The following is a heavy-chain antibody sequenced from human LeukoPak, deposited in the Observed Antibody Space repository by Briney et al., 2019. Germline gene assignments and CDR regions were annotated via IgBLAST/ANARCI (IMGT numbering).Heavy chain of an antibody. CDR1: GFTFSSYA. J-gene: IGHJ5*02. Sequence: PGGSLRLSCAVSGFTFSSYAMSWVRQAQGKGLEWVSSISGSGVSTYYADSVKGRFTVSRDNSKNTLYLQMNSLRAEDTAVYYCAKGEYSSGWRSWFDPWGQGTLVTVSS. V-gene: IGHV3-23*01. CDR3: AKGEYSSGWRSWFDP. CDR2: ISGSGVST. D-gene: IGHD6-19*01.